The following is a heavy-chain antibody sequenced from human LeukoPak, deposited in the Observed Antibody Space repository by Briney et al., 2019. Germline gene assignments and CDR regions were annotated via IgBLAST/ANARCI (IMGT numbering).Heavy chain of an antibody. D-gene: IGHD6-13*01. V-gene: IGHV4-4*07. CDR2: IHGNGST. J-gene: IGHJ6*03. Sequence: KPSETLSLTCTASGASITTYSWNWIRQPAGKGLEWIGRIHGNGSTNYNPSLKSRVTMSLDTSKSQFSLKLPSVTAADTALYYCARDMVSTWPYFYSYYYMDVWGQGTTVAVSS. CDR3: ARDMVSTWPYFYSYYYMDV. CDR1: GASITTYS.